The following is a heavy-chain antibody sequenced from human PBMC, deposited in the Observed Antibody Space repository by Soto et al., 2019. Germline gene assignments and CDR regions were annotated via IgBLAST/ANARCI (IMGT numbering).Heavy chain of an antibody. CDR3: ARATGYYDSSGYYADY. Sequence: SETLSLTCSVSGYSISSGYYWGWIRQPPGKGLEWIGSIYHSGSTYYNPSLKSRVTISVDTSKNQFSLKLSSVAAADTAVYYGARATGYYDSSGYYADYWGQGTLVTSPQ. CDR1: GYSISSGYY. J-gene: IGHJ4*02. D-gene: IGHD3-22*01. CDR2: IYHSGST. V-gene: IGHV4-38-2*02.